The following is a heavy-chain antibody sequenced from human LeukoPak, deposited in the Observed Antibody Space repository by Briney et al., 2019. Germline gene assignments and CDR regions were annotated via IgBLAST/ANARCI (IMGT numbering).Heavy chain of an antibody. CDR3: ASSGYSSSPWDY. CDR2: IYHSGST. D-gene: IGHD6-13*01. Sequence: PSETLSLTCTVSGGSISSGGYYWSWIRQPPGKGLEWIGYIYHSGSTYYNPSLKSRVTVSVDRSKNQFSLKLSSVTAADTAVYYCASSGYSSSPWDYWGQGTLVTVSS. J-gene: IGHJ4*02. V-gene: IGHV4-30-2*01. CDR1: GGSISSGGYY.